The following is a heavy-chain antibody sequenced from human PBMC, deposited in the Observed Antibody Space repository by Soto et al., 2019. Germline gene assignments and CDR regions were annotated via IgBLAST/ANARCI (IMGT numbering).Heavy chain of an antibody. J-gene: IGHJ5*02. Sequence: LTCAASGFTFRTYAMSWVRQAPGKGLEWVSTISDSGTTYYANSVKSRFTISRDNSRNTLDLQMNSLRVEDTAVYYCAKGGEGSCSRTSCLYFSDSWGQGTLVTVSS. CDR1: GFTFRTYA. CDR3: AKGGEGSCSRTSCLYFSDS. CDR2: ISDSGTT. V-gene: IGHV3-23*01. D-gene: IGHD2-2*01.